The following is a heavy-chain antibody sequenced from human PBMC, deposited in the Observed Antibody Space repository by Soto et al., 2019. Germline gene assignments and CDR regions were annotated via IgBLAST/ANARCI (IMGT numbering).Heavy chain of an antibody. V-gene: IGHV1-46*01. CDR1: GYTFTRYN. D-gene: IGHD3-10*01. CDR3: ARDLPRDLVRGSFDI. CDR2: IDPRGGST. J-gene: IGHJ3*02. Sequence: QAQLVQSGAEVKKPGASANISCKASGYTFTRYNIHWVRQAPGQGLEWMGIIDPRGGSTDYTQRFQGRVTMTRDTSTSTVYMHLSSLGSEDTVIYYCARDLPRDLVRGSFDIWGQGTMVTVSS.